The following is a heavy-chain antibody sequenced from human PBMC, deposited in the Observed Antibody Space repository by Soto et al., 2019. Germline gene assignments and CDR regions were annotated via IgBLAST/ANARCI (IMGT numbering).Heavy chain of an antibody. CDR1: GFTFSSYA. D-gene: IGHD6-6*01. J-gene: IGHJ4*02. V-gene: IGHV3-23*01. Sequence: EVQLLESGGGLVQPGESLRLSCAASGFTFSSYAMSWVRQAPGKGLEWVSVISGSDDSTYYADSVKGRFTISRDNSKNTLYRQMNSLRAEDTAVYYCAKRGSSSTFDYWGQGTLVTVSS. CDR3: AKRGSSSTFDY. CDR2: ISGSDDST.